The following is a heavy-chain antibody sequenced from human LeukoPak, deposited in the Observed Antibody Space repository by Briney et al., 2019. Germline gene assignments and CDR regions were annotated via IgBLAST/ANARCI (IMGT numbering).Heavy chain of an antibody. Sequence: ASVKVSCKASGYTFTSYGISWVRQAPGQGLEWMGWINPNSGGTNYAQKFQGRVTMTRDTSISTAYMELSRLRSDDTAVYYCARIRGGWYTYWGQGTLVTVSS. CDR2: INPNSGGT. CDR3: ARIRGGWYTY. J-gene: IGHJ4*02. CDR1: GYTFTSYG. V-gene: IGHV1-2*02. D-gene: IGHD6-19*01.